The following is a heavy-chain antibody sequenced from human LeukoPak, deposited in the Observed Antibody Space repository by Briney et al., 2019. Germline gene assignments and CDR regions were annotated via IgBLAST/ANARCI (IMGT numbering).Heavy chain of an antibody. CDR2: INTNTGSP. V-gene: IGHV7-4-1*02. Sequence: ASVKVSCKASGYTFTSYAMNWVRQAPGQGLEWMGWINTNTGSPTYAQGFTGRFVFSLATSVRTAYLQISSLEAEDTAVYYCARVSDSSGYLFYLDYWGQGTLVTVSS. CDR3: ARVSDSSGYLFYLDY. CDR1: GYTFTSYA. D-gene: IGHD3-22*01. J-gene: IGHJ4*02.